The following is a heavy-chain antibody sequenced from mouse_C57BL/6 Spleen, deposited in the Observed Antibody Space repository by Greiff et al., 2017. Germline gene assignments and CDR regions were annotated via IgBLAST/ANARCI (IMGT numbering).Heavy chain of an antibody. J-gene: IGHJ1*03. CDR3: ARIVSYPYWYFDV. CDR1: GFSLTSYG. V-gene: IGHV2-2*01. Sequence: VKLVESGPGLVQPSQSLSITCTVSGFSLTSYGVHWVRQSPGKGLEWLGVIWSGGSTDYNAAFISRLSISKDNSKSQVFFKMNSLQADDTAIYYCARIVSYPYWYFDVWGTGTTVTVSS. CDR2: IWSGGST. D-gene: IGHD1-1*01.